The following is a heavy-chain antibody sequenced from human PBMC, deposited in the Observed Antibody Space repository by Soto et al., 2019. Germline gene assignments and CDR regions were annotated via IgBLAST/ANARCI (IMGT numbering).Heavy chain of an antibody. J-gene: IGHJ4*02. V-gene: IGHV1-8*01. CDR3: AGGMKCGDYTSWSAP. CDR1: GYTFTSYD. D-gene: IGHD4-17*01. CDR2: MNPTSGNT. Sequence: QVQLVQSGAEVKKPGASVKVSCKASGYTFTSYDINWVRQAPGQGLEYLGWMNPTSGNTGYVQKFQGRGTMTRNSSXXTAYMELRSLRSEDTALYYCAGGMKCGDYTSWSAPWGTGTLGSVS.